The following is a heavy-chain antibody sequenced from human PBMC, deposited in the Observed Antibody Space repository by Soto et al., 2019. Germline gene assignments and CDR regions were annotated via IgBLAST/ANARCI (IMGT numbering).Heavy chain of an antibody. D-gene: IGHD5-18*01. CDR1: GGSISIDDSY. CDR3: AREAGYSHGYEY. Sequence: QVQLQESGSGLVKPSQTLSLICTVSGGSISIDDSYWHWIRQSPEKGLEWIGYIHYTGSTYYNPSLERRLSMSVDTSKTQFSLKLRSVTAADTAIYYCAREAGYSHGYEYWGQGAPVTVSS. CDR2: IHYTGST. V-gene: IGHV4-30-4*01. J-gene: IGHJ1*01.